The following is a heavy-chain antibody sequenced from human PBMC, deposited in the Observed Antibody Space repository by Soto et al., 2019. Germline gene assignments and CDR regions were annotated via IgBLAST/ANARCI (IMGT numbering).Heavy chain of an antibody. V-gene: IGHV3-21*06. Sequence: GGSLRLSCAASGFTFSRHSMNWVRQAPGKGLEWVSCISGTGTFIYYSDSVKGRFTISRDDAKSSLYLQMNSLTAEDTAVYYCARAMAASYDFWSGYSTPTHYCGMDVWGQGTTVTVSS. CDR1: GFTFSRHS. CDR2: ISGTGTFI. CDR3: ARAMAASYDFWSGYSTPTHYCGMDV. D-gene: IGHD3-3*01. J-gene: IGHJ6*02.